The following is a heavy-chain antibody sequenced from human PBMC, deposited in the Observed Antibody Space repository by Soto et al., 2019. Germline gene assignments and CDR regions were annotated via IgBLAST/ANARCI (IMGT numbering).Heavy chain of an antibody. CDR3: ATNEGLADGSGRSWYLDL. J-gene: IGHJ2*01. CDR2: MYYSGST. D-gene: IGHD3-10*01. V-gene: IGHV4-31*03. CDR1: GGSISSGGYY. Sequence: QVQLQESGPGLVKPSQTLSLTCTVSGGSISSGGYYWSWIRQHPGKGLEWIGYMYYSGSTYYNPSLKRRVTMSVDTSKNQFSLKLSSVTAADTAVYYCATNEGLADGSGRSWYLDLWGRGTLVTVSS.